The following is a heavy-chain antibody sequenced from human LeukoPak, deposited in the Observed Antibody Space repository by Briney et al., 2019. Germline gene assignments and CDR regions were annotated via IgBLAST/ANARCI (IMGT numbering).Heavy chain of an antibody. Sequence: PSETLSLTCAVYGGSFSGYYWSWIRQPPGKGLEWIGEINHSGSTNYNPSLKSRVTISVDKSKNQFSLKLSSVTAADTAVYYCARKSGYYYSFDYWGQGTLVTVSS. CDR1: GGSFSGYY. V-gene: IGHV4-34*01. D-gene: IGHD3-22*01. CDR2: INHSGST. J-gene: IGHJ4*02. CDR3: ARKSGYYYSFDY.